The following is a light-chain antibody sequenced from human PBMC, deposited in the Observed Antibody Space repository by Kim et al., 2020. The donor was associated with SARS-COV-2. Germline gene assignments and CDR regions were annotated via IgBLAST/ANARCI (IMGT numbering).Light chain of an antibody. V-gene: IGLV3-1*01. CDR1: KWGEKY. Sequence: VSPRQTATLTCSAEKWGEKYASWYQQRPGQSPILVIFQDNKRPSGIPERFSGSNSGNTATLTISGTQTMDEADYYCQAWDSSTVVFGGGTQLTVL. J-gene: IGLJ2*01. CDR2: QDN. CDR3: QAWDSSTVV.